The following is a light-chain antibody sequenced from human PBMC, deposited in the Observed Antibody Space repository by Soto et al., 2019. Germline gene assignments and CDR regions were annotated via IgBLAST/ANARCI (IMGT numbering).Light chain of an antibody. J-gene: IGKJ4*01. CDR2: TAS. V-gene: IGKV3-20*01. CDR3: HQCATAPLT. Sequence: EIVLTQSPGTLSLSPGERATLSCSASQSVGNNYLAWYQQKPGQAPSLLIYTASNRAAGIPDRFSGSGSGTDFTLTISRLEPEDFAVYFCHQCATAPLTFGGGTKVEIK. CDR1: QSVGNNY.